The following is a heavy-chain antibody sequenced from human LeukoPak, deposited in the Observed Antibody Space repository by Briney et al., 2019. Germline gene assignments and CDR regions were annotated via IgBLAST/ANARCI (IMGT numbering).Heavy chain of an antibody. CDR3: ARRGVSSTSWFDP. J-gene: IGHJ5*02. CDR2: IIPIFGTA. V-gene: IGHV1-69*06. CDR1: GGTFSSYA. D-gene: IGHD2-2*01. Sequence: AASVKVSGKASGGTFSSYAISWVRQAPGQGLEWMGGIIPIFGTANYAQKFQGRVTITPDKSTSTAYMELSSLRSEDTAVYYCARRGVSSTSWFDPWGQGTLVTVSS.